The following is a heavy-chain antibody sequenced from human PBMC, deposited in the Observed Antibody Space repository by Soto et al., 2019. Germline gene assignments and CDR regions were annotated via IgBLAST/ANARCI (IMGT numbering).Heavy chain of an antibody. Sequence: QLQLQESGPGLVKPSETLSLTCTVSGGSISSSSYYWGWIRQPPGKGLEWIGSIYYSGSTYYNPSLKSRVTISVDTSKNQFSLRLSSVTAADTAVYYCATMFWMRFGELYQNWFDPWGQGTLVTVSS. V-gene: IGHV4-39*01. D-gene: IGHD3-10*01. CDR1: GGSISSSSYY. CDR2: IYYSGST. CDR3: ATMFWMRFGELYQNWFDP. J-gene: IGHJ5*02.